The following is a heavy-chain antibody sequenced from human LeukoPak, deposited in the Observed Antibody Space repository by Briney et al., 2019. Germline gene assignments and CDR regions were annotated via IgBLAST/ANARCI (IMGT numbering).Heavy chain of an antibody. Sequence: SETLSLTCTVSGGSLSSGGYYWSWIRQPAGKGLEWIGRIYTNGNTNYNPSLKSRVTISVDTSKNQFSLKLSSVTAADTAVYYCARETLLWAAFDIWGQGTMVTVSS. CDR1: GGSLSSGGYY. V-gene: IGHV4-61*02. D-gene: IGHD3-10*01. CDR3: ARETLLWAAFDI. CDR2: IYTNGNT. J-gene: IGHJ3*02.